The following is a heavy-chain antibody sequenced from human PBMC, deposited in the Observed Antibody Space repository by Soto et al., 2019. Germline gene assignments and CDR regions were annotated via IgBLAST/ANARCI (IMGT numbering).Heavy chain of an antibody. Sequence: QLQLQESGPGLVKPSETLSLTCTVSGDSITSSSHYWGWIRQPPGKGLECIANIYYDGNTYYNPSLKGRVAISLDTSQNQFSLRLNSVTAADTAVYYCARSSIEPRVFMYPFDSWGQGTLVTVSS. CDR2: IYYDGNT. CDR1: GDSITSSSHY. CDR3: ARSSIEPRVFMYPFDS. V-gene: IGHV4-39*01. J-gene: IGHJ4*02. D-gene: IGHD6-6*01.